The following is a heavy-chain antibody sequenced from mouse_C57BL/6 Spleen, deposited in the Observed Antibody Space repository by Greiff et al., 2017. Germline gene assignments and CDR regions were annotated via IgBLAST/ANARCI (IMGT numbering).Heavy chain of an antibody. V-gene: IGHV1-15*01. Sequence: QVQLQQSGAELVRPGASVTLSWKASGYTFTDYEMHWVKQTPVHGLEWIGAIDPETGGTAYNQKFKGKAILTADKSSSTAYMELRSLTSEDSAVYYCTRSYGSSYWYFDVWGTGTTVTVSS. J-gene: IGHJ1*03. CDR3: TRSYGSSYWYFDV. D-gene: IGHD1-1*01. CDR2: IDPETGGT. CDR1: GYTFTDYE.